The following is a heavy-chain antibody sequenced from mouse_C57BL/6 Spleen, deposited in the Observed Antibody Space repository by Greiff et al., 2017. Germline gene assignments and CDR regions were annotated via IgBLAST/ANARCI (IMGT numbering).Heavy chain of an antibody. V-gene: IGHV1-82*01. CDR3: ARSRVQSYAMDY. Sequence: QVQLQQSGPELVKPGASVKISCKASGYAFSSSWMNWVKQRPGKGLEWIGRIYPGDGDTNYNGKFKGKATLTADKSSSTAYMQLSSLTSEDSAVYCCARSRVQSYAMDYWGQGASVTVSS. CDR2: IYPGDGDT. D-gene: IGHD2-14*01. J-gene: IGHJ4*01. CDR1: GYAFSSSW.